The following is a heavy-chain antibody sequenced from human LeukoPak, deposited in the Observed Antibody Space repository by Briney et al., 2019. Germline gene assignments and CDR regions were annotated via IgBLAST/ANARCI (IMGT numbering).Heavy chain of an antibody. CDR3: TKDRARTLNAFDV. D-gene: IGHD1-14*01. J-gene: IGHJ3*01. Sequence: PGGSLRLSCAASGFTFDDYAMHWFRQAPGKGLEWVSGITWNSGNIGYADSVKGRFTISRDNAKNSLYLQMNSLRAEDTALYYCTKDRARTLNAFDVWGQGTMVTVSS. CDR2: ITWNSGNI. CDR1: GFTFDDYA. V-gene: IGHV3-9*01.